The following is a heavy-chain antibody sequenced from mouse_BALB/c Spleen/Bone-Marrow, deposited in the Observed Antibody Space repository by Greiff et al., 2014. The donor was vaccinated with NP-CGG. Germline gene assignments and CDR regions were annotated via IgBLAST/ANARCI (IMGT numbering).Heavy chain of an antibody. V-gene: IGHV5-4*02. Sequence: EVQLQQSGGGLVKPGGSLKLSCAASGFTFSDYYMYWVRLTPEKRLEWVATISDGGSYTYYPDSVKGRFTISRDNAKNNLYLQMSSLKSEDTAMYYCARVVTTATLYWYFDVWGAGTTVTVSS. J-gene: IGHJ1*01. CDR1: GFTFSDYY. D-gene: IGHD1-2*01. CDR3: ARVVTTATLYWYFDV. CDR2: ISDGGSYT.